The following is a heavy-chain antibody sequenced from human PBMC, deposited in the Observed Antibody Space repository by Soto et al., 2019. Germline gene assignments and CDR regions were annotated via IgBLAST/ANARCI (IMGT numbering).Heavy chain of an antibody. D-gene: IGHD2-15*01. CDR2: ISGSGGST. CDR3: AKDNCSGGSCPTWAPGYFDL. Sequence: GGSLRLSCAASGFTFSSYAMSWVRQAPGKGLEWVSAISGSGGSTYYADSVKGRFTISRDNSKNTLYLQMNSLRAEDTAVYYCAKDNCSGGSCPTWAPGYFDLWGRGTLVTVSS. J-gene: IGHJ2*01. CDR1: GFTFSSYA. V-gene: IGHV3-23*01.